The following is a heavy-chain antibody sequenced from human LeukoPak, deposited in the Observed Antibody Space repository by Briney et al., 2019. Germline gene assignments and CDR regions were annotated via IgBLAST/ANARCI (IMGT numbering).Heavy chain of an antibody. CDR1: GVSFSIYG. V-gene: IGHV3-33*01. Sequence: GGSLRLSCAAPGVSFSIYGMHWVRQAPGEGREWVAGIWYDGSNKYYAAYVKSRFTTSRDNSTNTLYLQMNSLRAEDTAVYYCARDRDSYGYTGFDYWGQGTLVTVSS. J-gene: IGHJ4*02. CDR3: ARDRDSYGYTGFDY. D-gene: IGHD5-18*01. CDR2: IWYDGSNK.